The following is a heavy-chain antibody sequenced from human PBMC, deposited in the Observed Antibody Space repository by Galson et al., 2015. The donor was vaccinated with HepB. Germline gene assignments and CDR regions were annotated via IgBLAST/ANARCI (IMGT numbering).Heavy chain of an antibody. J-gene: IGHJ4*02. V-gene: IGHV3-74*01. CDR2: INPDGTNV. Sequence: SLRLSCAASGFTFGIYWMHWVRQPPGGGPVWVSHINPDGTNVRYADSVKGRFTISRDNAKNTLYLQMNSLRDEGTAVYYCLHDSDGPDYWGQGTMVTVSS. CDR3: LHDSDGPDY. D-gene: IGHD3-22*01. CDR1: GFTFGIYW.